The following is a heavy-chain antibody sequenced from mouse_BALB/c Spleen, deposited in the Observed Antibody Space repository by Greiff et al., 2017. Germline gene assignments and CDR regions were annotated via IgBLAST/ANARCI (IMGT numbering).Heavy chain of an antibody. CDR2: INPSTGYT. J-gene: IGHJ3*01. CDR3: ARSDDGYSACFAY. Sequence: QVQLQQSGAELAKPGASVKMSCKASGYTFTSYWMHWVKQRPGQGLEWIGYINPSTGYTEYNQKFKDKATLTADKSSSTAYMQLSSLTSEDSAVYYCARSDDGYSACFAYWGQGTLVTVSA. D-gene: IGHD2-3*01. V-gene: IGHV1-7*01. CDR1: GYTFTSYW.